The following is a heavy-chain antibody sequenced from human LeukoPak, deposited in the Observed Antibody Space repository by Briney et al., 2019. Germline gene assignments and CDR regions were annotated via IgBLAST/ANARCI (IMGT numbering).Heavy chain of an antibody. CDR2: TYYRSKWYN. CDR3: ARDRVTIFYYYYGMDV. D-gene: IGHD3-9*01. J-gene: IGHJ6*02. V-gene: IGHV6-1*01. CDR1: GDSVSSNSAA. Sequence: SQTLSLTCAMSGDSVSSNSAAWNWIRQSPSRGLEWLGRTYYRSKWYNEYAVSVKSRITINPDTSKNQFSLQLNSVTPEDTAVYYCARDRVTIFYYYYGMDVWGQETTVTVSS.